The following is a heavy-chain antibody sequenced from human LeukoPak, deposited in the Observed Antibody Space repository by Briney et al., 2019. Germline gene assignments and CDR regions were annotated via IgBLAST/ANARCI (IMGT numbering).Heavy chain of an antibody. Sequence: GGSLRLSCATSGFVFSNYAMNWVRQAPGRGLEYVSAITGDGSTPYYANSVKGRFTISRDNSRNTLYLQMGSLRSEDMAVYYCARVGFSGYDSWGQGTLVTVSS. V-gene: IGHV3-64*01. D-gene: IGHD5-12*01. CDR3: ARVGFSGYDS. J-gene: IGHJ5*02. CDR2: ITGDGSTP. CDR1: GFVFSNYA.